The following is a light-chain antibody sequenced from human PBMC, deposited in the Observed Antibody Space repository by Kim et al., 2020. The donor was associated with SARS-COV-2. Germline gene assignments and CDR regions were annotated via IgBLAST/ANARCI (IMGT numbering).Light chain of an antibody. Sequence: SPGARVTLSGRASQTVSINLAWYQQKPGPAPRLLIYGASTRATGIPARFSGSGSGTEFTLTISSLQSEDFAIYFCQQYNIWPTITFGQGTRLGIK. J-gene: IGKJ5*01. CDR2: GAS. V-gene: IGKV3-15*01. CDR1: QTVSIN. CDR3: QQYNIWPTIT.